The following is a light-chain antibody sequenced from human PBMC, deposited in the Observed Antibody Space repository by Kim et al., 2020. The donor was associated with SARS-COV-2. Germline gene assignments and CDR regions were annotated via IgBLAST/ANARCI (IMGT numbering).Light chain of an antibody. J-gene: IGKJ2*02. CDR1: QGVSSY. CDR2: AAS. CDR3: LQVNSIPRT. Sequence: SASVGDRVTITCRASQGVSSYLAWYQQKAGKAPKLLIYAASTLQSGVPSRFSGSGSGTEFTLTVSSLQTEDFATYYCLQVNSIPRTFGQGTKLEI. V-gene: IGKV1-9*01.